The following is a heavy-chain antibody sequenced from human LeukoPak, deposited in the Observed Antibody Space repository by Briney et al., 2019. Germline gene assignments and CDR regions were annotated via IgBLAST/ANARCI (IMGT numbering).Heavy chain of an antibody. V-gene: IGHV3-53*01. D-gene: IGHD2-2*02. CDR2: IHSSGAT. Sequence: GGSLRLSCAASGFTGSNNYVSWVRQAPGMGLEWVSAIHSSGATCYADSVKGRFTISRDTSKNTLYLQISSLRVEDTAVYYCARDSPSKYCSSSSCYMDALDVWGQGTMVTVSS. CDR3: ARDSPSKYCSSSSCYMDALDV. CDR1: GFTGSNNY. J-gene: IGHJ3*01.